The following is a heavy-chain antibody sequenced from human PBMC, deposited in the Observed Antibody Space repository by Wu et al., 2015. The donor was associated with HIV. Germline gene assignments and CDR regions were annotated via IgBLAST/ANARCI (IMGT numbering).Heavy chain of an antibody. D-gene: IGHD6-13*01. J-gene: IGHJ4*02. Sequence: QVHLMQSGAEVKKSGSSVKISCKASGYTFTSYDINWVRQATGQGLEWMGWMNPNSGNTGYAQKLQGRVTMTTDTSTSTAYMELRSLRSDDTAVYYCARDRWDIAAFLDYWGQGMLVTVSS. CDR1: GYTFTSYD. CDR2: MNPNSGNT. V-gene: IGHV1-8*01. CDR3: ARDRWDIAAFLDY.